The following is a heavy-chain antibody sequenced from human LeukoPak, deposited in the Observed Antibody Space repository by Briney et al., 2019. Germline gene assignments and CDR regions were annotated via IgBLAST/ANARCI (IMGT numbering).Heavy chain of an antibody. D-gene: IGHD1-26*01. CDR1: GFTFSNYA. V-gene: IGHV3-23*01. J-gene: IGHJ4*02. CDR2: ISGSGGST. CDR3: ARVGEGAAKD. Sequence: GGSLRLSCAASGFTFSNYAMIWVRQAPGKGLEWVSAISGSGGSTYYADSVKGRFAISRDNSKNTLFLQVNSLRAEDTAVYYCARVGEGAAKDWGQGTLVTVSS.